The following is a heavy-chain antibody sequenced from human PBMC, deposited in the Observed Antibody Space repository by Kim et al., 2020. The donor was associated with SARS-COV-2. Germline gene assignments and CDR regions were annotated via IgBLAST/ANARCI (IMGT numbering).Heavy chain of an antibody. Sequence: SETLSLTCIVSGGSISSYYWSWIRQPAGKGLEWIGRIYSSGSTNYNPSLKSRVTMSVDTSKNQFSLKMNSVTAADTAVYYCASSLYMTPRYYYGLDVWGQGTPVTVSS. CDR1: GGSISSYY. J-gene: IGHJ6*02. D-gene: IGHD2-2*02. CDR2: IYSSGST. V-gene: IGHV4-4*07. CDR3: ASSLYMTPRYYYGLDV.